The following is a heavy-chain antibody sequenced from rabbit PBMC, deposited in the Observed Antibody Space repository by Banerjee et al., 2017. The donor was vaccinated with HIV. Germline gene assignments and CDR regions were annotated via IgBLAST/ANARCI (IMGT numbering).Heavy chain of an antibody. Sequence: QEQLVESGGGLVKPGASLTLTCTASGFSFSSSYYMCWVRQTPGKGLEWIGCIDSGSGGTYYANWVNGRFSISRSTSHNTVDLKMTSLTAADTATYFCGRDLDDVIGWNFGWWGPGTLVTVS. J-gene: IGHJ4*01. CDR1: GFSFSSSYY. CDR2: IDSGSGGT. CDR3: GRDLDDVIGWNFGW. D-gene: IGHD1-1*01. V-gene: IGHV1S43*01.